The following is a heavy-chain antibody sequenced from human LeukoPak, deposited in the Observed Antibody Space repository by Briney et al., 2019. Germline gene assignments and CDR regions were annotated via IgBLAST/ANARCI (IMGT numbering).Heavy chain of an antibody. CDR3: ARVYYDSSGYSDYFDY. J-gene: IGHJ4*02. D-gene: IGHD3-22*01. V-gene: IGHV4-39*01. CDR2: IYYSVST. CDR1: GGSISSSSYY. Sequence: SSETLSLTCTVSGGSISSSSYYWGWIRQPPGKGLEWIGSIYYSVSTYYNPSLKSRVTISVDTSKNQFSLKLSSVTAADTAVYYCARVYYDSSGYSDYFDYWGQGTLVTVSS.